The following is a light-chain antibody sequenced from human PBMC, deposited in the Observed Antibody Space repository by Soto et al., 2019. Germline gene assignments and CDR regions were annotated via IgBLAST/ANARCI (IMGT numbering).Light chain of an antibody. V-gene: IGKV3-20*01. Sequence: EIVLTQSPGTLSLSPGERATLSCRASQSVNSNYLGWYQQKPGQAPRLIIYGASNRATGIPDRFTGSGSGTGFTLTISILEPEDYAVYYYQRWGDTTWDTFGQGTKLEIK. CDR1: QSVNSNY. J-gene: IGKJ2*01. CDR2: GAS. CDR3: QRWGDTTWDT.